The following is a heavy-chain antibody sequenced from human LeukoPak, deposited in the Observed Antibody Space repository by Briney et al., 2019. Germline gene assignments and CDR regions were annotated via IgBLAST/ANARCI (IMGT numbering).Heavy chain of an antibody. D-gene: IGHD1-1*01. CDR1: GYTFTSYY. J-gene: IGHJ6*02. V-gene: IGHV1-46*01. Sequence: ASVKVSCKASGYTFTSYYMHWVRQAPGQGLEWMGIINPSGGSTSYAQKFQGRVTITADESTSTAYMELSSLRSEDTAVYYCARENSTGTTYYYGMDVWGQGTTITVSS. CDR3: ARENSTGTTYYYGMDV. CDR2: INPSGGST.